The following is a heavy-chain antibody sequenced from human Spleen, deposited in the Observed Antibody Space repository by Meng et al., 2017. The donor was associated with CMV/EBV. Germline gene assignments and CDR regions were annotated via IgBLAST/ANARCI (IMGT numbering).Heavy chain of an antibody. CDR3: ARGSWTYHYYSMDV. J-gene: IGHJ6*02. V-gene: IGHV3-11*01. CDR2: ITGSGTTI. CDR1: GFTFSDYY. D-gene: IGHD3/OR15-3a*01. Sequence: GESLKISCAASGFTFSDYYMTWIRQAPGKGLEWVSYITGSGTTIYYADSVKGRFTISRDNAKNSLFLQMNSLRAEDTALYYCARGSWTYHYYSMDVWGQGTTVTVSS.